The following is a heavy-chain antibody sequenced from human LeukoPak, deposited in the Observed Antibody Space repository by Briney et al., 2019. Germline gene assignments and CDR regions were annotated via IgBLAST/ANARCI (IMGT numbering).Heavy chain of an antibody. V-gene: IGHV4-38-2*02. J-gene: IGHJ3*02. CDR1: DYSISSIYC. D-gene: IGHD6-19*01. CDR3: ARDLAYRSSLRGTFDI. CDR2: ICHSGST. Sequence: SETLSLTCTVSDYSISSIYCWGWIRQPPGTGLEWIGTICHSGSTYYNASLKSRVTISIDTSMNQFSLRLNSVTAADTAVYYCARDLAYRSSLRGTFDIWGQGTKVTVSS.